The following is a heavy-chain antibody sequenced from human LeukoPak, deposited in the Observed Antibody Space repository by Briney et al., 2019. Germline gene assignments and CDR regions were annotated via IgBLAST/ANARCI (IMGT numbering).Heavy chain of an antibody. V-gene: IGHV3-30*01. CDR3: ARSFGYSSSYLPSDY. CDR1: GLTFSSYA. D-gene: IGHD6-6*01. CDR2: ISYDGSNK. J-gene: IGHJ4*02. Sequence: PGRSLRLSCAASGLTFSSYAMHWVRQAPGKGLEWVAVISYDGSNKYYADSVKGRFTISRDNSKNTLYLQMNSLRAEDTAVYYCARSFGYSSSYLPSDYWGQGTLVTVSS.